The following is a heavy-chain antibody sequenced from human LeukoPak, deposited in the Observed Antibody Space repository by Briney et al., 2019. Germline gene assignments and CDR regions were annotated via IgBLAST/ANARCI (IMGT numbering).Heavy chain of an antibody. V-gene: IGHV4-59*01. J-gene: IGHJ4*02. D-gene: IGHD3-3*01. CDR3: AREPFEVGFDY. CDR2: IYYSGST. Sequence: SETLSLTCTVSGGSISSYYWSWIRQPPGKGLEWIGYIYYSGSTNYNPSLKSRVTISVDTSKNQFSLKLSSVTAADTAVYYYAREPFEVGFDYWGQGTLVTVSS. CDR1: GGSISSYY.